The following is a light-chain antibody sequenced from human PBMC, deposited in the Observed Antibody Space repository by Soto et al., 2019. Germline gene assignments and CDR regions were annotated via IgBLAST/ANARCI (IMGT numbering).Light chain of an antibody. V-gene: IGKV1-9*01. CDR3: QQLSSYHPIT. CDR2: SAS. Sequence: DIQLTQSPSFLSASVGDRVTITCRASQGISNYLAWYQQKPGKAPNLLIYSASTLHSGVPSRFSGSGSGTEFTLTISSLQPEDFATYYCQQLSSYHPITFGQGTRLEIK. J-gene: IGKJ5*01. CDR1: QGISNY.